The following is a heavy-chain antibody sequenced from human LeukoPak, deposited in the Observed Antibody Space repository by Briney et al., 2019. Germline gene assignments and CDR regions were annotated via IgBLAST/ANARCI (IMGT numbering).Heavy chain of an antibody. D-gene: IGHD5-12*01. J-gene: IGHJ4*02. V-gene: IGHV4-34*01. CDR1: GGSFSGYY. CDR3: AREQRGYSGYDSNY. CDR2: INHSGST. Sequence: SETLSLTCAVYGGSFSGYYWSWIRQPPGKGLEWIGEINHSGSTNYNPSLKSRVTISVDTSKNQFSLKLSSVTVADTAVYYCAREQRGYSGYDSNYWGQGTPVTVSS.